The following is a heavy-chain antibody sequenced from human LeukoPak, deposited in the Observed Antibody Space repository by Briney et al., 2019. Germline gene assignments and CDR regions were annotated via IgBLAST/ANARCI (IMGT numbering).Heavy chain of an antibody. J-gene: IGHJ4*02. Sequence: ASVKVSCKASGYTFTGYYMHWVRQAPGQGLEWMGWINSNSGGTNYAQKLQGRVTMTTDTSTSTAYMELRRLRSDDTAVYYCARDHPYSSGWYGFDYWGQGTLVTVSS. CDR1: GYTFTGYY. D-gene: IGHD6-19*01. CDR2: INSNSGGT. CDR3: ARDHPYSSGWYGFDY. V-gene: IGHV1-2*02.